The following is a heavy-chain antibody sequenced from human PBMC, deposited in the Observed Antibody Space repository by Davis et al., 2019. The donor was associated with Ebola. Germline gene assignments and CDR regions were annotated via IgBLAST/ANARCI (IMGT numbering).Heavy chain of an antibody. CDR3: ARSVSMVVVAGFFDY. V-gene: IGHV1-8*01. CDR1: GYTFTSHD. CDR2: MNPNSGNT. Sequence: ASVKVSCKASGYTFTSHDINWVRQAPGHGLEWMGWMNPNSGNTGYAQKFQGRVTMTRNTSISTAYMELSSLRSEDTAVYYCARSVSMVVVAGFFDYWGQGTLVTVSS. J-gene: IGHJ4*02. D-gene: IGHD2-15*01.